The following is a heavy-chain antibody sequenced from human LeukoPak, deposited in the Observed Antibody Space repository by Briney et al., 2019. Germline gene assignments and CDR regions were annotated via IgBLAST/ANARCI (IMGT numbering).Heavy chain of an antibody. Sequence: PSGTLSLTCTVSGGSVSSGSYYWSWIRQPPGKGLEWIGYMYYSGSTNYNPSLKSRVTISVDTSKNQFSLKLTSVTAADTAVYYCARRSSEGYYYYYMDVWGKGTTVTVSS. D-gene: IGHD3-10*01. CDR3: ARRSSEGYYYYYMDV. V-gene: IGHV4-61*01. J-gene: IGHJ6*03. CDR1: GGSVSSGSYY. CDR2: MYYSGST.